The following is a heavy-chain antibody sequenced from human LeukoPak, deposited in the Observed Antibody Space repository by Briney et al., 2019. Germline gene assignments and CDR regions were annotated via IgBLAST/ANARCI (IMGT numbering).Heavy chain of an antibody. V-gene: IGHV3-11*04. CDR3: ARVRYSYACGYFDY. D-gene: IGHD5-18*01. CDR2: ISRSGSTK. CDR1: GFTFSDYN. Sequence: GGSLRLSCAASGFTFSDYNMRWIRQAPGKGLEWVSSISRSGSTKYYADSVKGRFTISRDNAKNSLFLQMNSLRAEDTAVYYCARVRYSYACGYFDYWGQGTLVTVSS. J-gene: IGHJ4*02.